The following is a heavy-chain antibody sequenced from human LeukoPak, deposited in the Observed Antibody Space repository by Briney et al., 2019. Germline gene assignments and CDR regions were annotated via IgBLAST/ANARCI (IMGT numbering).Heavy chain of an antibody. V-gene: IGHV3-23*01. CDR1: RFTFSNYA. J-gene: IGHJ4*02. CDR3: AKALLLFSSDYFDY. CDR2: ISGSDGRT. D-gene: IGHD3-10*01. Sequence: PGGSLRLSCAASRFTFSNYAMTWVRQAPGQGLEWVSAISGSDGRTYYADSLKGRFAISRDNSKNTLYLQMNSLRAEDTAVYYCAKALLLFSSDYFDYWGQGTLVTVSS.